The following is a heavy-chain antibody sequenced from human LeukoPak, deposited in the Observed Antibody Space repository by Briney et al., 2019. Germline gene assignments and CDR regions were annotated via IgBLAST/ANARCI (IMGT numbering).Heavy chain of an antibody. J-gene: IGHJ4*02. D-gene: IGHD1-20*01. V-gene: IGHV1-18*01. Sequence: GASVKVSCKASVYTFTSYGISWVRQAPGQGLEWMGWISAYNGNTNYAQKFQGRVTMTRDTSISTAYMELSRLRSDDTAVYYCARELNKWKFDHWGQGTLVTVSS. CDR1: VYTFTSYG. CDR2: ISAYNGNT. CDR3: ARELNKWKFDH.